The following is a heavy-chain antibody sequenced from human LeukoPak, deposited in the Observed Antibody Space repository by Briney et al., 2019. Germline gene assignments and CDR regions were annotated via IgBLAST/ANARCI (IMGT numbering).Heavy chain of an antibody. D-gene: IGHD2-2*01. J-gene: IGHJ6*02. CDR2: IYYSGST. CDR3: ARHWSTYCSSTSCYAGGMDV. V-gene: IGHV4-39*01. Sequence: LRLSCAASGFTFSLYEMTWIRQPPGKGLEWIGSIYYSGSTYYNPSLKSRVTISVDTSKNQFSLKLSSVTAADTAVYFCARHWSTYCSSTSCYAGGMDVWGQGTTVTVSS. CDR1: GFTFSLYE.